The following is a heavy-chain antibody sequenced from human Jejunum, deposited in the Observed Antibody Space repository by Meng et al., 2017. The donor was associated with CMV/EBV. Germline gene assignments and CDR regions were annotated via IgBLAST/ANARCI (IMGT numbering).Heavy chain of an antibody. D-gene: IGHD3-3*01. CDR1: FVFSENG. V-gene: IGHV3-30*02. CDR2: VQYDKISK. J-gene: IGHJ5*02. CDR3: VKETRYKWSGWFDP. Sequence: FVFSENGKHRVRQATGKGLEWVSYVQYDKISKYYRDSVKGRLTVSRDNSKNMLYLQMNSLRPEDTAMYYCVKETRYKWSGWFDPWGQGTLVTVSS.